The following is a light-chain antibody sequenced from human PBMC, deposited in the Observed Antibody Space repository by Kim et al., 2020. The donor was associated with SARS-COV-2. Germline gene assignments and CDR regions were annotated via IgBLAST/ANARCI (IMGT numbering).Light chain of an antibody. CDR1: QSVSSSY. Sequence: EIVLTQSPGTLSLSPGERATLSCRASQSVSSSYLAWYQHKPGQAPRLLIYGASSRATGIPDRFSGSGSGTDFTLTISRLEPEDFAVYYCQQYGSSPPDTFGQGTKLEI. J-gene: IGKJ2*01. V-gene: IGKV3-20*01. CDR3: QQYGSSPPDT. CDR2: GAS.